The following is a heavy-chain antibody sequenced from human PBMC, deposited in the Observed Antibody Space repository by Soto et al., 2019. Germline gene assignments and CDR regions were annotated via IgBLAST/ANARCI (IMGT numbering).Heavy chain of an antibody. CDR2: IIPIFGTA. J-gene: IGHJ6*02. Sequence: QVQLVQSGAEVKKPGSSVKVSCKASGGTFSSYAISWVRQAPGQGLEWMGGIIPIFGTANYAQKFQGRVTITADESTSTAYMELSSLRSEDTAVYYCARSLCSSWYSYYYYYGMDVWGQGTTDTVSS. D-gene: IGHD6-13*01. V-gene: IGHV1-69*01. CDR3: ARSLCSSWYSYYYYYGMDV. CDR1: GGTFSSYA.